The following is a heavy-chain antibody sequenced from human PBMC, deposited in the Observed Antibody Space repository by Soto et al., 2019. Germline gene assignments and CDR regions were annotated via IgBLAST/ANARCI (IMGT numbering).Heavy chain of an antibody. Sequence: QVQLQASGPGLVTPSQTLSLTCTVSGGSISSGDYYWSWIRQPPGKGLEWIGYIYYSGSTYYNPSLKSLVTIAVDTTKNQFALTLSSVTAADTAVYYCARVQPYQSGKPPIFDYWVQGTLVTVSS. D-gene: IGHD2-15*01. CDR1: GGSISSGDYY. CDR3: ARVQPYQSGKPPIFDY. V-gene: IGHV4-30-4*01. CDR2: IYYSGST. J-gene: IGHJ4*02.